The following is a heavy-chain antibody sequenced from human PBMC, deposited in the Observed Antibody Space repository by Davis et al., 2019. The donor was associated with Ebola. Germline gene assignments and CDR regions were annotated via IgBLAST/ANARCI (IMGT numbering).Heavy chain of an antibody. J-gene: IGHJ4*02. CDR1: GFTFSRYA. V-gene: IGHV3-23*01. CDR3: AKGSGRDYVWGRIPDY. D-gene: IGHD3-16*01. Sequence: GESLKISCAVSGFTFSRYAMNWVRQAPGKGLEWVSAISGGGGSTYYADSVKGRFTISRDNSKNTLYLQMNSLRGEDTAVYYCAKGSGRDYVWGRIPDYWGQGTLVTVSS. CDR2: ISGGGGST.